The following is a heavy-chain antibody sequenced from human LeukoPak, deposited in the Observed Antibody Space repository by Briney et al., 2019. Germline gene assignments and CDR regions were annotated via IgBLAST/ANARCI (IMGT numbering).Heavy chain of an antibody. Sequence: SETLSLTCTVSGGSISSYYRGWIRQPPGKGLEWIGSIYYSGSTYYNPSLKSRVTISVDTSKNQFSLKLSSVTAADTAVYYCARTDPGEPYYDILTGYYFDYWGQGTLVTVSS. V-gene: IGHV4-39*01. J-gene: IGHJ4*02. CDR3: ARTDPGEPYYDILTGYYFDY. CDR2: IYYSGST. CDR1: GGSISSYY. D-gene: IGHD3-9*01.